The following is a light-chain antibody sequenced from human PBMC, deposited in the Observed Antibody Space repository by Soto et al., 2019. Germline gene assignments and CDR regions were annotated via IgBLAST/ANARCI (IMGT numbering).Light chain of an antibody. CDR2: YAS. Sequence: EIMMPQSPATLSVSPGERVAISCRASQTIINNLAWYQHKPGQAPRLLISYASNGASGIPARFSGTGYGTDFTLTIDSLQSEDFAIYYCQQYDRWPVTFGGGTKVDIK. V-gene: IGKV3-15*01. CDR3: QQYDRWPVT. J-gene: IGKJ4*01. CDR1: QTIINN.